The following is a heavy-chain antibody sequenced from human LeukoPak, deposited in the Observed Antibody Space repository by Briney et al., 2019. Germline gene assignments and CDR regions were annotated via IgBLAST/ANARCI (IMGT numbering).Heavy chain of an antibody. CDR2: MYHGGST. Sequence: SETLSLTCTVSGGSISSYSWSWIRQPPGKGLEWIGYMYHGGSTNYNPSLKSRVTISVDTSKNQFSLNLSSITAADTAVYYCAGGLARFQSGYLGQGTLVTVSS. CDR1: GGSISSYS. J-gene: IGHJ4*02. V-gene: IGHV4-59*01. CDR3: AGGLARFQSGY. D-gene: IGHD3-10*01.